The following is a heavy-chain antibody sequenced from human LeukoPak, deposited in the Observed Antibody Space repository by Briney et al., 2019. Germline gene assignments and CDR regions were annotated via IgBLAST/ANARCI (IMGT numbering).Heavy chain of an antibody. J-gene: IGHJ4*02. CDR2: ISHSGST. D-gene: IGHD2-15*01. V-gene: IGHV4-34*01. CDR1: GESFSGYY. CDR3: ARGGGSTVVVAATFDY. Sequence: SETLSLTCAVYGESFSGYYGSWIRQPPGGGLECIGEISHSGSTNYNPSLKSRVTISVDTSKNQFSLKLSSVTAADTAVYYCARGGGSTVVVAATFDYWGQGTLVTVSS.